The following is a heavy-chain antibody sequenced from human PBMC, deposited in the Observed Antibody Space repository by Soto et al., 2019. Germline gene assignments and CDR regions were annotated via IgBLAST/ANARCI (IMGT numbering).Heavy chain of an antibody. CDR2: IYPGDSDT. CDR1: GYNFTRFW. CDR3: ARCWGNVATTCNWFDY. J-gene: IGHJ5*01. V-gene: IGHV5-51*01. D-gene: IGHD1-26*01. Sequence: GESLKISCKGSGYNFTRFWIGWVRQMPGKGLEWMGIIYPGDSDTRYSPSFRGQVIISVDKSLNTTYLQWPSLKTSDTAIYFCARCWGNVATTCNWFDYWGQGNLVTVSS.